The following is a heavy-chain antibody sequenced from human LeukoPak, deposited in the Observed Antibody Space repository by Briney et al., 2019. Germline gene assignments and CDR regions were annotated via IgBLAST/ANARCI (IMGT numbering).Heavy chain of an antibody. CDR2: ISSSSTI. CDR1: GFTFSSYS. J-gene: IGHJ4*02. D-gene: IGHD4/OR15-4a*01. V-gene: IGHV3-48*02. CDR3: ARDGTIEDY. Sequence: GGSPRLSCAASGFTFSSYSMNWVRQAPGEGLEWVSYISSSSTIYYADSVKGRFTISRDNAKNSLYLQMNSLRDEDTAVYYCARDGTIEDYWGQGTLVTVSS.